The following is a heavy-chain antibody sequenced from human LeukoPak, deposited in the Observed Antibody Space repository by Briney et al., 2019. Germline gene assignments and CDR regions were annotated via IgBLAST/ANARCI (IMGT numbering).Heavy chain of an antibody. D-gene: IGHD3-22*01. Sequence: SETLSLTCTVSGGSISSSSYYWGWIRQPPGKGLEWIGSIYYSGSTYYNPSLKSRVTISVDTSKNQFSLKLSSVTAADTAVYYCARVRLHYDSSGYYYAYYYYGMDVWGQGTTVTVSS. J-gene: IGHJ6*02. CDR2: IYYSGST. CDR3: ARVRLHYDSSGYYYAYYYYGMDV. V-gene: IGHV4-39*07. CDR1: GGSISSSSYY.